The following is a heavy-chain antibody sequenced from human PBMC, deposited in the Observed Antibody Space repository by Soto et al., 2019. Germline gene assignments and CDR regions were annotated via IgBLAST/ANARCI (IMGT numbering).Heavy chain of an antibody. CDR2: ISAYNGNT. V-gene: IGHV1-18*01. CDR1: GYTFTSYG. CDR3: ARRPDYYDSSGYYYYYGMDV. D-gene: IGHD3-22*01. Sequence: ASVKVSCKASGYTFTSYGISWVRQAPGQGLEWMGWISAYNGNTNYAQKLQGRVTMTTDTSTSTAYMELRSLRSDDTAVYYCARRPDYYDSSGYYYYYGMDVWGQVTTVTVSS. J-gene: IGHJ6*02.